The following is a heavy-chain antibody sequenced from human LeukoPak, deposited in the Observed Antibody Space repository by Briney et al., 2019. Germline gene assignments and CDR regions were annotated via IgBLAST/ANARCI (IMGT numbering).Heavy chain of an antibody. CDR2: IYYRGST. Sequence: SETLSLTCTVSGGAISSSDSYWGWIRHPPGKGLEWIATIYYRGSTYYIPSLKSRVTISVDTSKNQFSLKLSSVTAADTAVYYCARHRYGHYFDYWGQGTLVTVSS. CDR3: ARHRYGHYFDY. CDR1: GGAISSSDSY. J-gene: IGHJ4*02. V-gene: IGHV4-39*01. D-gene: IGHD5-18*01.